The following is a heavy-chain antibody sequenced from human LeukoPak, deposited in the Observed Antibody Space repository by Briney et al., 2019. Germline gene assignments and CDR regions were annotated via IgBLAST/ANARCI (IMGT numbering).Heavy chain of an antibody. CDR3: ASASSGWDFGWFDP. CDR2: IYYSGST. CDR1: GGSISSSSYY. Sequence: SETLSLTCTVSGGSISSSSYYWGWIRQPPGKGLEWIGSIYYSGSTYYNPSLKSRVTISVDTSKNQFSLKLSSVTAADTAVYYCASASSGWDFGWFDPWGQGTLVTVSS. V-gene: IGHV4-39*07. D-gene: IGHD6-19*01. J-gene: IGHJ5*02.